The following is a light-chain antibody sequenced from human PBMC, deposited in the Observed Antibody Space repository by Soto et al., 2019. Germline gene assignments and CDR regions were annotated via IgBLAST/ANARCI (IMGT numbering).Light chain of an antibody. CDR1: QSVSSTY. Sequence: EIVLTQSPGTLSLSPGERATLSCRASQSVSSTYLAWYQQKPGQAPRLLIYDASTRAAGIPDRFSGSGFGTDFTLTISRLEAEDFAVYYCHQYASSPWTFGQGAKMEIK. V-gene: IGKV3-20*01. CDR2: DAS. CDR3: HQYASSPWT. J-gene: IGKJ1*01.